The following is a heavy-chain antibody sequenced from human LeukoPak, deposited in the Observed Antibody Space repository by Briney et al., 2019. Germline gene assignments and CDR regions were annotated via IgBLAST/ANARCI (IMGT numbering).Heavy chain of an antibody. V-gene: IGHV3-21*01. Sequence: GRSLRLSCAASGFTFSSYSMNWVRQAPGKGLEWVSSISSSSSYIYYADSVKGRFTISRDNAKNSLYLQMNSLRAEDTAVYYCARGVAAGTSDWGQGTLVTVSS. CDR3: ARGVAAGTSD. D-gene: IGHD6-13*01. J-gene: IGHJ4*02. CDR1: GFTFSSYS. CDR2: ISSSSSYI.